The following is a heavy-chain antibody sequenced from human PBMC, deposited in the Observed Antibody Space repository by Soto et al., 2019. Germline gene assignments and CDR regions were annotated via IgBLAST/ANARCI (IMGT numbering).Heavy chain of an antibody. D-gene: IGHD3-22*01. CDR3: ARGYYYDSSGSSGGWFDP. CDR1: GGSISSYY. V-gene: IGHV4-59*01. J-gene: IGHJ5*02. Sequence: SETLSLTCTVSGGSISSYYWSWIRQPPGKGLEWIGYIYYSGSTNYNPSLKSRVTISVDTSKNQFSLKLSSVTAADTAVYYCARGYYYDSSGSSGGWFDPWGQGTLVTVS. CDR2: IYYSGST.